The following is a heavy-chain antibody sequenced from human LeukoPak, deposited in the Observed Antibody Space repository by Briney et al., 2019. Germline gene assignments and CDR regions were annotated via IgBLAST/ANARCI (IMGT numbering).Heavy chain of an antibody. CDR1: GVTFSSYG. CDR3: VKDLDFRADC. V-gene: IGHV3-74*01. Sequence: GGCLRLSCTATGVTFSSYGLHWVRKTPWRGLVWVARINTDGTIIDYADSVQGRFTISRDNAKNTLYLQMNSLRAEDTALYYCVKDLDFRADCWGQGTLVTVSS. J-gene: IGHJ4*02. D-gene: IGHD2/OR15-2a*01. CDR2: INTDGTII.